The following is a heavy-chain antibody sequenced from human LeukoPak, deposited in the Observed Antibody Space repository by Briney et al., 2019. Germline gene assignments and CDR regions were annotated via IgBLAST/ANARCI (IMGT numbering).Heavy chain of an antibody. V-gene: IGHV3-30-3*01. Sequence: GGSLRLSCAASGFTFSSYAMHWVRQAPGKGLEWMAVISYDGSNKYYADSVKGRFTISRDNSKNTLYLQMNSLRAEDTAVYYCARSSSSHRPLDYWGQGTLVTVSS. CDR3: ARSSSSHRPLDY. D-gene: IGHD6-13*01. J-gene: IGHJ4*02. CDR1: GFTFSSYA. CDR2: ISYDGSNK.